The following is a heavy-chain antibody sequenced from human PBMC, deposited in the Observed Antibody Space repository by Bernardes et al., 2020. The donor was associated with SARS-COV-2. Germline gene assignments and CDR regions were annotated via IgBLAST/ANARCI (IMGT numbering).Heavy chain of an antibody. J-gene: IGHJ6*02. Sequence: GGSLRLSCAASGFSFSNYWMHWVRQVPGKGLVWVSRINSDGSNTNYADSVRGRFTISRDNAKSTVYLQMDSLRADDSALYFCARATSGSGNYYIRYGLDVWGQGTTVTVS. CDR1: GFSFSNYW. CDR3: ARATSGSGNYYIRYGLDV. CDR2: INSDGSNT. D-gene: IGHD3-10*01. V-gene: IGHV3-74*01.